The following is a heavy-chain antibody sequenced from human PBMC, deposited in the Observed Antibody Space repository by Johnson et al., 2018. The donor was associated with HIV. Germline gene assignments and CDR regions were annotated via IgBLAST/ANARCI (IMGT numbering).Heavy chain of an antibody. CDR3: ARAVCRGGRCYSHDAFDI. CDR2: IGTAGDT. Sequence: EVQLVESGGGVVQSGGSLRLSCAASGFTFSSYAMSWVRQAPGKGLEWVSTIGTAGDTYYPGSVKGRFTVSREDAKNSLYLQMNSLRAGDTALYYCARAVCRGGRCYSHDAFDIWGQGTMVTVSS. CDR1: GFTFSSYA. J-gene: IGHJ3*02. V-gene: IGHV3-13*01. D-gene: IGHD2-15*01.